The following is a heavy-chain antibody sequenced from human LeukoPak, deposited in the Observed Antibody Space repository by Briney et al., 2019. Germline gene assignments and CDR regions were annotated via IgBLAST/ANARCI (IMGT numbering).Heavy chain of an antibody. V-gene: IGHV3-48*03. CDR3: AREMGGYPCDY. CDR2: IGISGSTK. CDR1: GFTFSSFE. J-gene: IGHJ4*02. D-gene: IGHD5-12*01. Sequence: GGSLRLSCAASGFTFSSFEMNWVRQAPGKGLEWVSYIGISGSTKYYADSVKGRFTISRDNAKNSLYLQMSSLTAEDTAIYYCAREMGGYPCDYWGQGTLVTVSS.